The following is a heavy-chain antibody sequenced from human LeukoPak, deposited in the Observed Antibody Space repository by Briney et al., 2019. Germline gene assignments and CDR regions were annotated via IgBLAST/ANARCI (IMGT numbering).Heavy chain of an antibody. V-gene: IGHV3-23*01. J-gene: IGHJ5*02. CDR3: AKATLLHCTGATCYPFDH. CDR1: GFTFSNYA. CDR2: MSGTAAGGTT. D-gene: IGHD2-8*02. Sequence: GGSLRLSCAASGFTFSNYAMSWVRQAPGKKLERVCTMSGTAAGGTTYYADSVKGRFSISRDNSRNTVYLQMNNLRTEDTAVYYCAKATLLHCTGATCYPFDHWGHGNLVTVSS.